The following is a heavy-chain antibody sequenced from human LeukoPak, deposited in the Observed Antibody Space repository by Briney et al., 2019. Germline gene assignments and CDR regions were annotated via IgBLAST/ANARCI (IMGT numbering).Heavy chain of an antibody. Sequence: SETLSLTCAVYGGSFSGYYWSWIRQPPGKGLEWIGEINHSGSTNYNPSLKSRVTISVDTSKNQFSLNLSSVTAADTAVYYCARGKAPYGSGSYYRWFDPWGQGTLVTVSS. CDR2: INHSGST. J-gene: IGHJ5*02. V-gene: IGHV4-34*01. D-gene: IGHD3-10*01. CDR3: ARGKAPYGSGSYYRWFDP. CDR1: GGSFSGYY.